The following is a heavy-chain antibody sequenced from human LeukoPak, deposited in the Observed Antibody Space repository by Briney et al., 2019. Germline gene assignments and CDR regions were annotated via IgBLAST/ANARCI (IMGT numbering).Heavy chain of an antibody. V-gene: IGHV1-18*01. D-gene: IGHD6-13*01. CDR1: VYTFTSFG. Sequence: ASVKVSCKASVYTFTSFGISWVRQAPGQGLEWMGWISAYNGNTNYAQKLQGRVTMTTDTSTSTAYMELRSLRSDDTAVYYCARDPRESSSWYYFDYWGQGTLVTVSS. J-gene: IGHJ4*02. CDR2: ISAYNGNT. CDR3: ARDPRESSSWYYFDY.